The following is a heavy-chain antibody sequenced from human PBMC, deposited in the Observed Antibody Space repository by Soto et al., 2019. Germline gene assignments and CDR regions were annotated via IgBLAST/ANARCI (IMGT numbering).Heavy chain of an antibody. D-gene: IGHD1-1*01. CDR1: GFTFISYW. CDR2: VKYDGSQT. CDR3: TRDIQGPLDYGMDV. J-gene: IGHJ6*04. V-gene: IGHV3-7*01. Sequence: GGSLRLSCADSGFTFISYWMIWFRHSPCQWLEWVANVKYDGSQTYYVGSVKGRFTISRDNAKNSLYLQMNSLRAEDTAVYYCTRDIQGPLDYGMDVWGKGTTVTSPQ.